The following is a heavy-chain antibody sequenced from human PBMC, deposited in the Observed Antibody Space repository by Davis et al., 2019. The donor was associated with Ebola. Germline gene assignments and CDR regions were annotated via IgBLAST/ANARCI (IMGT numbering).Heavy chain of an antibody. D-gene: IGHD2-15*01. Sequence: SETLSLTCAVYGGSFSGYYWSWIRQPPGKGLEWIGEINHSGSTNYNPSLKSRVTISVDTSKNQFSLKLSSVTAADTAVYYCARRVVVAVHFDYWGQGTLVTVSS. CDR2: INHSGST. V-gene: IGHV4-34*01. CDR3: ARRVVVAVHFDY. J-gene: IGHJ4*02. CDR1: GGSFSGYY.